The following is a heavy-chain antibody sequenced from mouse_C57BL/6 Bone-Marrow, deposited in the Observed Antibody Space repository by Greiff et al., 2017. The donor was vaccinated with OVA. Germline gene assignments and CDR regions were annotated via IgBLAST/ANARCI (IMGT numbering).Heavy chain of an antibody. J-gene: IGHJ2*01. V-gene: IGHV7-3*01. CDR2: IRNKANSYTT. Sequence: EVQRVESGGGLVQPGGSLSLSCAASGFTFTDYYMSWVRQPPGKALEWLGFIRNKANSYTTEYSASVKGRFTISRDNSQSILYLQMNALRAEDSATYYCARFSTGGDYWGQGTTLTVSS. D-gene: IGHD4-1*02. CDR1: GFTFTDYY. CDR3: ARFSTGGDY.